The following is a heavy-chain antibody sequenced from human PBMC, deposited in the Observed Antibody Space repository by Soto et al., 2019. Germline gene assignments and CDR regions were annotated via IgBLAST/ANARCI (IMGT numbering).Heavy chain of an antibody. D-gene: IGHD3-22*01. CDR3: AKARPSGGYYYVEAFDV. Sequence: GGSLRLSCSASGFTFSNYAMSWVRQSPGKGLEGVSGVSSTGTSPYYAGSEQGRFTIYRKNSKNMFYLQMKSLRAEDTAIYYCAKARPSGGYYYVEAFDVWGQGTMVTVSS. V-gene: IGHV3-23*01. CDR2: VSSTGTSP. CDR1: GFTFSNYA. J-gene: IGHJ3*01.